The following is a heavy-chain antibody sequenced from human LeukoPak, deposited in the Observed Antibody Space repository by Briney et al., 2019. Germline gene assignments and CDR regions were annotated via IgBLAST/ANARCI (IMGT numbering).Heavy chain of an antibody. CDR2: IYTSGST. D-gene: IGHD5-18*01. CDR3: ARASWIPFDY. J-gene: IGHJ4*02. CDR1: GGSISSGSYY. Sequence: SETLSLTCTVSGGSISSGSYYWSWIRQPAGKGLEWIGRIYTSGSTNYNPSLKSRVTISVDTSKNQFSLKLSSVTAADTAVYYCARASWIPFDYWGQGTLVTVSS. V-gene: IGHV4-61*02.